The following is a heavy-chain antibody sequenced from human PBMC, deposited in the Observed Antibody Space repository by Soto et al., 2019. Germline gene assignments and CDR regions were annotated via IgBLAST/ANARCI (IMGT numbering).Heavy chain of an antibody. J-gene: IGHJ4*02. Sequence: SETLSLTCTVSGGSISSSSYYWGWIRQPPGKGLEWIGSIYYSGYTYYNPSLKSRVTISVDTSKNQFSLKLSSVTAADTAVYYCARYNAASGTYYFDFWGQGALVTVSS. CDR2: IYYSGYT. CDR1: GGSISSSSYY. V-gene: IGHV4-39*01. CDR3: ARYNAASGTYYFDF. D-gene: IGHD6-13*01.